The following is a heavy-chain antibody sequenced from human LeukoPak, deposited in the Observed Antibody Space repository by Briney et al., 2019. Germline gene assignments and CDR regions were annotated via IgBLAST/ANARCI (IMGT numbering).Heavy chain of an antibody. CDR3: ARDRNYFEALHRSY. J-gene: IGHJ4*02. V-gene: IGHV3-7*03. CDR2: IKQDGSEK. Sequence: SGGSLRLSCAASGFTFSSYWMNWVRQAPGEGLEWVANIKQDGSEKYYVDSVKGRFTISRDNSKNMLYLQINSLRAEDTAVYYCARDRNYFEALHRSYWGQGTLVTVSS. CDR1: GFTFSSYW. D-gene: IGHD3-10*01.